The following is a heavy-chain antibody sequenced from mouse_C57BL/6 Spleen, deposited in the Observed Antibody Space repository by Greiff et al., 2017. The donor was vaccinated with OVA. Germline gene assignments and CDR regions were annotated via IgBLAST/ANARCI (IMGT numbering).Heavy chain of an antibody. CDR2: IYSDGSST. CDR3: ARDLGRFFGY. V-gene: IGHV5-16*01. Sequence: DVHLVESEGGLVQPGSSMKLSCTASGFTFSDYYMAWVRQVPEKGLEWVANIYSDGSSTYYLDSLKSRFIISRDNAKNILYLQMSSLKSEDTATYYCARDLGRFFGYWGQGTTLTVSS. D-gene: IGHD3-3*01. J-gene: IGHJ2*01. CDR1: GFTFSDYY.